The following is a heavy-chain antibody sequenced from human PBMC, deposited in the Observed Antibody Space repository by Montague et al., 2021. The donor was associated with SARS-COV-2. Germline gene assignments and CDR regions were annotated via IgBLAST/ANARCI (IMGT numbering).Heavy chain of an antibody. J-gene: IGHJ6*02. D-gene: IGHD3-16*01. Sequence: SRRLSCAASGFRFAGYALSWVRQAPGQGLEWVSGISGGGASTYYGDSVQGRFTISRDNSKNTVYLQMNSLRAEDTAVYYCAKHSAFHPYYCDMHAWGQGTTVTVSS. CDR2: ISGGGAST. V-gene: IGHV3-23*01. CDR3: AKHSAFHPYYCDMHA. CDR1: GFRFAGYA.